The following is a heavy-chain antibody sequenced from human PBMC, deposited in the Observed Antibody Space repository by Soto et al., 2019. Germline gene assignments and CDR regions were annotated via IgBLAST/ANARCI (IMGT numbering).Heavy chain of an antibody. Sequence: LGESLTISCTCAGYSFTRYWIGWVRQMPGKGLEWMGIIYPGDSDTRYSPSFQGQVTISADKSISTAYLQWSSLKASDTAMYYCARRIPHDAFDIWGQGTMVPVSS. V-gene: IGHV5-51*01. J-gene: IGHJ3*02. CDR1: GYSFTRYW. CDR2: IYPGDSDT. CDR3: ARRIPHDAFDI. D-gene: IGHD2-2*02.